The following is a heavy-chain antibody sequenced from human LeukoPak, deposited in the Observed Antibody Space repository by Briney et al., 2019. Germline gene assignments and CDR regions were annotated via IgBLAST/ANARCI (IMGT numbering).Heavy chain of an antibody. CDR1: GFTFSRYW. V-gene: IGHV3-74*01. Sequence: GGSVSLSCAASGFTFSRYWLHCARDARGGGLMCVSGIKRYRKLTTYADCVKDRFNRPRDNAKHTLYLQMNSLRGEDTAVYYCTRDISGDVDANFDLWGQGTLVTVSS. J-gene: IGHJ4*02. CDR2: IKRYRKLT. CDR3: TRDISGDVDANFDL. D-gene: IGHD1-20*01.